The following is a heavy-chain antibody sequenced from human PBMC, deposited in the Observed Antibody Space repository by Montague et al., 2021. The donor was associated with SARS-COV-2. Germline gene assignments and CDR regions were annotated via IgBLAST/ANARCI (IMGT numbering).Heavy chain of an antibody. Sequence: TLSLTCTVSGGSISSGSYYWSWIRPPAGKRLEWIGRIHTSGTTDYSFPLKSRVTISVDTSKNQFSLKLTSVTAADTAVYYCARAHSGSWAHLDNWGQGSLVTVSS. D-gene: IGHD5-12*01. CDR2: IHTSGTT. V-gene: IGHV4-61*02. CDR1: GGSISSGSYY. J-gene: IGHJ4*02. CDR3: ARAHSGSWAHLDN.